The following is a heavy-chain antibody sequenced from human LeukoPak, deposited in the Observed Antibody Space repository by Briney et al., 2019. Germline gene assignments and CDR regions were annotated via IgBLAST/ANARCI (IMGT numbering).Heavy chain of an antibody. V-gene: IGHV3-49*04. Sequence: PGRSLRLSCTASGFTFGDYAMSWVRQAPGKGLEWVGFIRSKAYGGTTEYAASVKGRFTISRDDSKSIAYLQMNSLKTEDTAVYYCTRVGDIVVVPAALWFDYWGQGTLATVSS. CDR1: GFTFGDYA. D-gene: IGHD2-2*01. J-gene: IGHJ4*02. CDR2: IRSKAYGGTT. CDR3: TRVGDIVVVPAALWFDY.